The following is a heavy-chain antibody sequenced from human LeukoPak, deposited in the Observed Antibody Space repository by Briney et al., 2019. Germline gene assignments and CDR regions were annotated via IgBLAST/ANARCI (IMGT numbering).Heavy chain of an antibody. D-gene: IGHD2-2*01. J-gene: IGHJ4*02. CDR1: GFTFSSYA. Sequence: GGSLRLSCAASGFTFSSYAMSWVRQAPGKGLEWVSAISGSGGSTHYADSVKGRFTISRDNSKNTLYLQMNSLRAEDTAVYYCAKVTVCSSTSCYARDLFDYWGQGTLVTVSS. CDR2: ISGSGGST. CDR3: AKVTVCSSTSCYARDLFDY. V-gene: IGHV3-23*01.